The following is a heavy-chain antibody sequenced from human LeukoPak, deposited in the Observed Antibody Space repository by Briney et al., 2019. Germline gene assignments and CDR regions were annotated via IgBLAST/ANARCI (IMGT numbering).Heavy chain of an antibody. Sequence: GGSLRLSCAASGFTFSSYSVNWVRQAPGKGLEWVSYISSSSSTIYYADSVKGRFTISRDNAKNSLYLQMNSLRAEDTAVYYCARSYYYDSSGYPNFDYWGRGTLVTVSS. V-gene: IGHV3-48*04. J-gene: IGHJ4*02. D-gene: IGHD3-22*01. CDR3: ARSYYYDSSGYPNFDY. CDR2: ISSSSSTI. CDR1: GFTFSSYS.